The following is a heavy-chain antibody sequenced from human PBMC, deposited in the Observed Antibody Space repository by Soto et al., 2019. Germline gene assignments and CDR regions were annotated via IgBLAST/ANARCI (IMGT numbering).Heavy chain of an antibody. CDR1: GGSVRSYY. D-gene: IGHD3-22*01. CDR3: ARAVEMATMRVDAFDI. J-gene: IGHJ3*02. V-gene: IGHV4-59*02. CDR2: IYYSGST. Sequence: SETLSLTCTVSGGSVRSYYWSWIRQPPGKGLEWIGYIYYSGSTNYNPSLKSRVTISVDTSKNQFSLKLSSVTAADTAVYYCARAVEMATMRVDAFDIWGQGTMVTVSS.